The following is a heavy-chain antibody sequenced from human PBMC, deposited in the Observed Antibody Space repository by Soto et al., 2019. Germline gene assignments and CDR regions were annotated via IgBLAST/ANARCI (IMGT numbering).Heavy chain of an antibody. D-gene: IGHD3-22*01. CDR2: IIPIFGTA. Sequence: GASVKVSCKASGGTFSSYAISWLRQSPGQGLEWMGGIIPIFGTANYAQKFQGRVTITADESTSTAYMELSSLRSEDTAVYYCARSPPYYYDSSGYYYGHYWGQGTLVTVSS. V-gene: IGHV1-69*13. J-gene: IGHJ4*02. CDR1: GGTFSSYA. CDR3: ARSPPYYYDSSGYYYGHY.